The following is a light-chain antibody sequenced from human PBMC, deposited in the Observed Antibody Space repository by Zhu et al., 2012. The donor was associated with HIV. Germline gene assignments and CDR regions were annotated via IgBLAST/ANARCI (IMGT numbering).Light chain of an antibody. CDR2: GAS. CDR1: QSVSSNY. CDR3: QHYVPSPMYT. J-gene: IGKJ2*01. Sequence: EIVLTQSPGTLSLSPGEKATLSCRASQSVSSNYLAWYQHKPGQAPRLLIYGASRRVTGIPDRFSGSGSGTDFTLTISRLEPEDFAVYYCQHYVPSPMYTFGQGTKLEIK. V-gene: IGKV3-20*01.